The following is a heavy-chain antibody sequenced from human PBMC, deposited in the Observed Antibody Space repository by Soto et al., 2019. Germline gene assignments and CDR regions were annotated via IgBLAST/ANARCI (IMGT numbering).Heavy chain of an antibody. V-gene: IGHV1-18*01. J-gene: IGHJ4*02. Sequence: QVQLVQSGAEVKTPGASVKVSCKASGSTFANYGFTWVRQAPGQGLEWMGWISSRDGSTNYAQKLWGRVTMTTDTPTSTTYMELRSLRSDDTAVYYCARALLHNVVVPDFEYWGQETLVTVSS. CDR3: ARALLHNVVVPDFEY. D-gene: IGHD2-21*01. CDR1: GSTFANYG. CDR2: ISSRDGST.